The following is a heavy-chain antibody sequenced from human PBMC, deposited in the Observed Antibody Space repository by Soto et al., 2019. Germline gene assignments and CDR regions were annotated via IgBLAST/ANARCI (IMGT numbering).Heavy chain of an antibody. J-gene: IGHJ4*02. D-gene: IGHD3-10*01. CDR3: ARDQESITDRILQY. CDR2: ISAYNGNT. V-gene: IGHV1-18*01. Sequence: ASVKVSCKASGDTFASFGFSWVRQAPGQGLEWLGWISAYNGNTHYAQKVRDRVTLTTDTSTDTAYMELRSLTSDDTAVYYCARDQESITDRILQYWGQGTRVTVSS. CDR1: GDTFASFG.